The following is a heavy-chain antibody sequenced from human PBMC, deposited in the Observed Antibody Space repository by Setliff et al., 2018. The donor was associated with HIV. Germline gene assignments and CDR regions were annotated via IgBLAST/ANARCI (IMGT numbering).Heavy chain of an antibody. Sequence: ASVKVSCKTSGYSFINYAINWARQAPGQGLQWMGWINTQTGSPTYAQAFTGRFVFSVDSTVTTAYLQISGLKADDTAVYYCARALYGEYGGDLNWLDPWGQGTLVTVS. CDR1: GYSFINYA. J-gene: IGHJ5*02. D-gene: IGHD4-17*01. CDR2: INTQTGSP. CDR3: ARALYGEYGGDLNWLDP. V-gene: IGHV7-4-1*02.